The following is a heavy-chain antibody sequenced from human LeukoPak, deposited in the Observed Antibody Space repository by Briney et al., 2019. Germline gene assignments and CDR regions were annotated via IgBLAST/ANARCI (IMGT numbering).Heavy chain of an antibody. V-gene: IGHV3-72*01. CDR1: GFTFSDHY. Sequence: GGSLRLSCAASGFTFSDHYMDWVRQALGKGLEWVGRTRNKANSYTTEYAASVKGRFTISRDDSKNSLYLQMNSLKTEDTAVYYCAREFYDSSGYTLDYWGQGTLVTVSS. D-gene: IGHD3-22*01. J-gene: IGHJ4*02. CDR2: TRNKANSYTT. CDR3: AREFYDSSGYTLDY.